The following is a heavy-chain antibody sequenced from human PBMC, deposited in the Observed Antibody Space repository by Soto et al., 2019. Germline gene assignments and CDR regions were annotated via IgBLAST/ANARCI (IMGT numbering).Heavy chain of an antibody. CDR2: ISSSSSYI. D-gene: IGHD3-10*01. V-gene: IGHV3-21*01. J-gene: IGHJ6*03. CDR3: ARDVEWGTMVRGVINSYYYYYMDV. Sequence: GGSLRLSCAASGFTFSSYSMNWVRQAPGKGLEWVSSISSSSSYIYYADSVKGRFTISRDNAKNSLYLQMNSLRAEDTAVYYCARDVEWGTMVRGVINSYYYYYMDVWGKGTTVTVSS. CDR1: GFTFSSYS.